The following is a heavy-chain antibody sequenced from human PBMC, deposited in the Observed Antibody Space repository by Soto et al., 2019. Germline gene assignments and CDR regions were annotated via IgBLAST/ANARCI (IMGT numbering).Heavy chain of an antibody. CDR3: GRFYSVYYEFWSGKGVDL. CDR1: GGSISSGGYY. V-gene: IGHV4-31*03. J-gene: IGHJ6*02. Sequence: PSETLSLTCTVSGGSISSGGYYWSWIRQHPGKGLEWIGYIYYSGSTYYNPSLKSRVTISVDTSKNQFSLKLSSVTAADTAVYFCGRFYSVYYEFWSGKGVDLWGQGTTVTVSS. D-gene: IGHD3-3*01. CDR2: IYYSGST.